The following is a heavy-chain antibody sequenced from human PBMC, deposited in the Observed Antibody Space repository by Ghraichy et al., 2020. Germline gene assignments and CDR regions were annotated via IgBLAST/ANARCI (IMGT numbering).Heavy chain of an antibody. D-gene: IGHD2-15*01. CDR2: IWYDGSNK. CDR3: ARDRGVAASNWFDP. Sequence: GGSLRLSCAASGFTFSSYGMHWVRQAPGKGLEWVAVIWYDGSNKYYADSVKGRFTISRDNSKNTLYLQMNSLRAEDTAVYYCARDRGVAASNWFDPWGQGTLVTVSS. V-gene: IGHV3-33*01. CDR1: GFTFSSYG. J-gene: IGHJ5*02.